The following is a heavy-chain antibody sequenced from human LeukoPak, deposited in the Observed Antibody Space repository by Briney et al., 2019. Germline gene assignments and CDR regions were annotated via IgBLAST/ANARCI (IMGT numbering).Heavy chain of an antibody. CDR2: INHSGST. V-gene: IGHV4-34*01. Sequence: SETLSLTCAVYGGSFSGYYWSWIRQPPGKGLEWIGEINHSGSTNYNPSLKSRVTISVDTSKNQFSLKLSSVTAADTAVYYCARAGIVARRGGVFDYWGQGTLVTVSS. CDR3: ARAGIVARRGGVFDY. CDR1: GGSFSGYY. D-gene: IGHD6-6*01. J-gene: IGHJ4*02.